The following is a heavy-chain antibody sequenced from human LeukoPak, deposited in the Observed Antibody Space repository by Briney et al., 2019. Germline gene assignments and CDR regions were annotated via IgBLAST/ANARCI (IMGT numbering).Heavy chain of an antibody. Sequence: ASVKVSCKASGYTFTGYYMHWVRQAPGQGLEWMGWINPNSGGTNYAQKFQGRVTMTRDTSISTAYMELSRLRSDDTAVYYCARETHDFWSGLRNPRWEYFDYWGQGTLVTVSS. D-gene: IGHD3-3*01. J-gene: IGHJ4*02. CDR2: INPNSGGT. V-gene: IGHV1-2*02. CDR3: ARETHDFWSGLRNPRWEYFDY. CDR1: GYTFTGYY.